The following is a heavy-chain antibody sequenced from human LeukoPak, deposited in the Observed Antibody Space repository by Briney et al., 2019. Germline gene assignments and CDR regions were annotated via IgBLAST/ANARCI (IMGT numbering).Heavy chain of an antibody. Sequence: GGSLRLSCAASGFTFSSYGMHWVRQAPGKGLEWVAVIWYDGSNKYYADSVKGRFTISRDNSKNTLYLQMNSLRAEDTAVYYCARGAKPGVWYGMDVWGQGTTVTVSS. J-gene: IGHJ6*02. CDR1: GFTFSSYG. V-gene: IGHV3-33*01. CDR3: ARGAKPGVWYGMDV. D-gene: IGHD2-21*01. CDR2: IWYDGSNK.